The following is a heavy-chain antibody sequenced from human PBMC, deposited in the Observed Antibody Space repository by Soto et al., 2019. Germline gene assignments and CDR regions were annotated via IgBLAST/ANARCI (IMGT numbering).Heavy chain of an antibody. CDR3: AREGLENYDFWSGYYTHYYYYYGMDV. J-gene: IGHJ6*02. CDR1: GFTFSSSA. V-gene: IGHV3-30-3*01. Sequence: PGGSLRLSCAASGFTFSSSAMHWVRQAPGKGLEWVAVISYDGSNKYYADSVKGRFTISRDNSKNTLYLQMNSLRAEDTAVYYCAREGLENYDFWSGYYTHYYYYYGMDVWGQGTTVTVSS. CDR2: ISYDGSNK. D-gene: IGHD3-3*01.